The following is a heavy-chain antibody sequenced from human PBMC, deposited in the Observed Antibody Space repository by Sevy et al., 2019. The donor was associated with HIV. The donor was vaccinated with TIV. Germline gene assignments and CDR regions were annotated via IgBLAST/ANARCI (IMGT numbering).Heavy chain of an antibody. Sequence: GGSLRLSCAASGFTFSSYSMNWVRQAPGKGLEWVSYISSSSTIYYADAVKGRFTISRDNAKNSLYLQMNSLRDEDTAVYYCARWIKGYSSSWYPDYYYGMDVWGQGTTVTVSS. CDR3: ARWIKGYSSSWYPDYYYGMDV. J-gene: IGHJ6*02. D-gene: IGHD6-13*01. CDR2: ISSSSTI. CDR1: GFTFSSYS. V-gene: IGHV3-48*02.